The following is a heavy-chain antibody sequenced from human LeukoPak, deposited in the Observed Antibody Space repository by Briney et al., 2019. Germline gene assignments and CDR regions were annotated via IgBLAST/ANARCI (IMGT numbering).Heavy chain of an antibody. Sequence: ASVKVSCKASGYTFTSYYMHWVRQAPGQGLEWMGWINPNSGGTNYAQKFQGRVTMTRDTSISTAYRELGRLITDDTAVYYCARGGDFDWLAVDYWGQGTLVTVSS. V-gene: IGHV1-2*02. CDR3: ARGGDFDWLAVDY. CDR2: INPNSGGT. D-gene: IGHD3-9*01. J-gene: IGHJ4*02. CDR1: GYTFTSYY.